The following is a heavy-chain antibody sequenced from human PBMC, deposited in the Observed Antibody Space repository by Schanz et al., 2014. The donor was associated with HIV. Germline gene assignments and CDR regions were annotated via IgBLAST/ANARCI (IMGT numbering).Heavy chain of an antibody. V-gene: IGHV3-30*18. Sequence: QVQLVESGGGVVQPGRSLRLSCVASGFSFRTFGMHWVRQAPGKGLEWVAVISYDGRNKYYADSVKGRFTISRDNSKNTLYLQLKSLRAEDRAVYYCAKDRNYYDDRYIGKGNYYYYYGMDVWGQGTTVTVSS. CDR2: ISYDGRNK. CDR1: GFSFRTFG. J-gene: IGHJ6*02. CDR3: AKDRNYYDDRYIGKGNYYYYYGMDV. D-gene: IGHD3-22*01.